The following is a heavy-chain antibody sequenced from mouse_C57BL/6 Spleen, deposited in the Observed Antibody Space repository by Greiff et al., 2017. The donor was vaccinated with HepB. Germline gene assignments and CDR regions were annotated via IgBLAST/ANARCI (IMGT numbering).Heavy chain of an antibody. CDR2: IRNKANGYTT. D-gene: IGHD1-1*01. CDR3: ASFYGSGFAY. Sequence: EVKLVESGGGLVQPGGSLSLSCAASGFTFTDYYMSWVRQPPGKALEWLGFIRNKANGYTTEYSASVKGRFTISRDNSQSILYLQMNALRAEDSATYYCASFYGSGFAYWGQGTLVTVSA. V-gene: IGHV7-3*01. CDR1: GFTFTDYY. J-gene: IGHJ3*01.